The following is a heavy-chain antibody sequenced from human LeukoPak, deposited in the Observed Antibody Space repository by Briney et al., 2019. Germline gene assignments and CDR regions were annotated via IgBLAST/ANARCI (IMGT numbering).Heavy chain of an antibody. V-gene: IGHV4-31*03. Sequence: SETLSLTCTVSGDSITNGAYYWTWIRQHPGKGLGWIGNIYHSGGTFYNPSLKSRLTISMDTSKNQFSLRLNSVTAADTAIYYCARDRGDGVDVWGQGTTVTVSS. J-gene: IGHJ6*02. CDR1: GDSITNGAYY. CDR2: IYHSGGT. CDR3: ARDRGDGVDV.